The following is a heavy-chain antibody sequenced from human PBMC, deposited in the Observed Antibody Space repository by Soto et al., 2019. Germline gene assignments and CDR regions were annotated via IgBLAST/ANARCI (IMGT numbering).Heavy chain of an antibody. CDR2: IYYSGST. CDR3: ARLVDSSGYYYVGYFAY. J-gene: IGHJ4*02. CDR1: GGSISSYY. Sequence: PSETLSLTCTVSGGSISSYYWSWIRQPPGKGLEWIGYIYYSGSTNYNPSLKSRVTISVDTSKNQFSLKLSSVTAADTAVYYCARLVDSSGYYYVGYFAYWGQGTLVTVSS. V-gene: IGHV4-59*01. D-gene: IGHD3-22*01.